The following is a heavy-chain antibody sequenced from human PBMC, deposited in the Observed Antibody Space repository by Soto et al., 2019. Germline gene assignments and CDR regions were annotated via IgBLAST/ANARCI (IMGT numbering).Heavy chain of an antibody. J-gene: IGHJ6*03. Sequence: GGSLRLSCAGSGFTFSSDAMAWVRQAPGKGLEWVSVIIGSGGNTYSADSVKGRFTISRDNSKSTLYLQMNSLRAEDTAIYYCAKYTMTYYYYSCMDGWGKGTTVTVSS. D-gene: IGHD2-21*01. CDR2: IIGSGGNT. CDR3: AKYTMTYYYYSCMDG. V-gene: IGHV3-23*01. CDR1: GFTFSSDA.